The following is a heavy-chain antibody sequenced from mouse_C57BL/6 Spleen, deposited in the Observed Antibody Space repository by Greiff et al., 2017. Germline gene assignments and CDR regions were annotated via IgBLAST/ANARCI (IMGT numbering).Heavy chain of an antibody. D-gene: IGHD2-2*01. CDR1: GYTFTSYW. Sequence: QVQLQQPGAELVKPGASVKLSCKASGYTFTSYWMHWVKQRPGRGLEWIGRIDPNSGGTKYNEKFKRKATLTVDKPSRTAYMQLSSLTSEDAAVYDCARGIYYGYDYYFDYWGQGTTLTVSS. J-gene: IGHJ2*01. CDR2: IDPNSGGT. CDR3: ARGIYYGYDYYFDY. V-gene: IGHV1-72*01.